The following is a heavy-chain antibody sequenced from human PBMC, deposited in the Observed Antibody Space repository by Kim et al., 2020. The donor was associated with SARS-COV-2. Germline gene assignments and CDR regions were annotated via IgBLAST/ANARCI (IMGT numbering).Heavy chain of an antibody. CDR2: INAGNGNT. J-gene: IGHJ4*02. Sequence: ASVKVSCKASGYTFTSYAMHWVRQAPGQRLEWMGWINAGNGNTKYSQKFQGRVTITRDTSASTAYMELSSLRSEDTAVYYCARDYYGLWGYCSGGSCFSSPGRMGYWGQGTLVTVSS. D-gene: IGHD2-15*01. CDR1: GYTFTSYA. V-gene: IGHV1-3*01. CDR3: ARDYYGLWGYCSGGSCFSSPGRMGY.